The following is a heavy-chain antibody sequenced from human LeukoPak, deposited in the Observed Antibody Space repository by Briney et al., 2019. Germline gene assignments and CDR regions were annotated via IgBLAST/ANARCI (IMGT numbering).Heavy chain of an antibody. D-gene: IGHD3-9*01. CDR1: GFTFSSYW. CDR2: IKQDGSEK. CDR3: ARARYFDWSPWGY. V-gene: IGHV3-7*04. J-gene: IGHJ4*02. Sequence: GGSLRLSCAASGFTFSSYWMSWVRQAPGKGREWVANIKQDGSEKYYVDSVKGRFTISRDNAKNSLYLQMSSLRAEDTAVYYCARARYFDWSPWGYWGQGTLVTVSS.